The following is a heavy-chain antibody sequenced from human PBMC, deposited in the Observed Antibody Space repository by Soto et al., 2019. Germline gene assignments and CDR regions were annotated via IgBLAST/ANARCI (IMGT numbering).Heavy chain of an antibody. CDR3: ARLEGLATISYYFDY. CDR1: GDSINSDNYY. J-gene: IGHJ4*02. Sequence: QLQLQESGPGLVKPSETLSLTCSVSGDSINSDNYYWGWIRQPPGKGLEWIGSIYYRGNTYYNPSLKPRVTIALDKSKSQFSLNLNSVTAADSAVYFCARLEGLATISYYFDYWGQGTLVTVSS. D-gene: IGHD3-9*01. V-gene: IGHV4-39*01. CDR2: IYYRGNT.